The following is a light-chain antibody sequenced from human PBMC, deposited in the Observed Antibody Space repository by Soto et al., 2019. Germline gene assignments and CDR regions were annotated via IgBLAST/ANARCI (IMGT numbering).Light chain of an antibody. V-gene: IGKV1-33*01. Sequence: DIQMTQSPSSLSASVGDRVTITCRATQSVAKYVNWYQQKPGKAPKLLIYDASNLQTGVPSRFSGSGYGTDFTFTISSLQPEDIATYYCQQYDNVFTFGQGTRLEIK. CDR3: QQYDNVFT. CDR2: DAS. J-gene: IGKJ5*01. CDR1: QSVAKY.